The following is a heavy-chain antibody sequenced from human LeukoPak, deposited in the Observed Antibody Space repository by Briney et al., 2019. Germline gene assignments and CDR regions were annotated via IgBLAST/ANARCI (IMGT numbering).Heavy chain of an antibody. J-gene: IGHJ4*02. CDR2: IYYSGST. D-gene: IGHD4-17*01. Sequence: NPSETLSLTCTVSGGSISSYYWGWIRQPPGKGLEWIGSIYYSGSTYYNPSLKSRVTISVDTSKNQFSLKLSSVTAADTAVYYCATQTTTVPFDYWGQGTLVTVSS. CDR1: GGSISSYY. CDR3: ATQTTTVPFDY. V-gene: IGHV4-39*07.